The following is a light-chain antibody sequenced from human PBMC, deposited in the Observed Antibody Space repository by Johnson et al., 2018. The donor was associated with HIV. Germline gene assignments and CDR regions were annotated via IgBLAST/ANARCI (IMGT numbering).Light chain of an antibody. CDR2: EDN. Sequence: HSVLTQPPSVSAAPGQRVNISCSGNISNIESYFVSWYQQLPGAAPTLLIYEDNKRPSGIPDRFSGSKSGATASLGISGLQTGDEADYYCGVWDASLTPRYVFGTGTTIAVL. CDR3: GVWDASLTPRYV. CDR1: ISNIESYF. V-gene: IGLV1-51*02. J-gene: IGLJ1*01.